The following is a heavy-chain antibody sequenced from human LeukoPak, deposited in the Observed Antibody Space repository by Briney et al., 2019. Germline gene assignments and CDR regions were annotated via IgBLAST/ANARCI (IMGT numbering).Heavy chain of an antibody. Sequence: GGSLRLSCAASGFTFSNYWMTWVRQAPGKGLEWVANIKQDGSEKYYVDSVKGRFTISRDNAQNSLYLQMNSLRAEDTAVYYCASRDFLTGYYDYWGQGTLVTVSS. D-gene: IGHD3-9*01. CDR1: GFTFSNYW. CDR2: IKQDGSEK. J-gene: IGHJ4*02. CDR3: ASRDFLTGYYDY. V-gene: IGHV3-7*01.